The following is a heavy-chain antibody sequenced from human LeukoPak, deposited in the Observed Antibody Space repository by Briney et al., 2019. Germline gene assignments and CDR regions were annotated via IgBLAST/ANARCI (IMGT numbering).Heavy chain of an antibody. V-gene: IGHV4-34*01. Sequence: PSETLSLTCDVYGGSFSGFYWNWIRQPPGKGLEWIGEIDHSGSTNYNPSLKSRVTISVDRANNQFSLKLSSVTAADTAVYYCARHEVVRGYSGLNWFDPWGQGTLVTVSS. CDR1: GGSFSGFY. J-gene: IGHJ5*02. D-gene: IGHD5-12*01. CDR3: ARHEVVRGYSGLNWFDP. CDR2: IDHSGST.